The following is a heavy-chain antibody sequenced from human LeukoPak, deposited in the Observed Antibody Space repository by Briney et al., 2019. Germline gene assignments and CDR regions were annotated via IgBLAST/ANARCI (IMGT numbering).Heavy chain of an antibody. D-gene: IGHD2-2*01. CDR3: ARETKTDIVVVPAAMISSNYGMDV. Sequence: ASVKVSCKASGYTFTGYYMHWVRQAPGQGLEWMGIINPSGGSTSYAQKFQGRVTMTRDTSTSTVYMELSSLRSEDTAVYYCARETKTDIVVVPAAMISSNYGMDVWGQGTTVTVSS. J-gene: IGHJ6*02. V-gene: IGHV1-46*01. CDR1: GYTFTGYY. CDR2: INPSGGST.